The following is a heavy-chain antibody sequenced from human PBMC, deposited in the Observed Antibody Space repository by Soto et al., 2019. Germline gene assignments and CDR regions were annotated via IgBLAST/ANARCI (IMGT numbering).Heavy chain of an antibody. CDR2: IIPILGIA. CDR3: ARAAEYSSSWYDPYYYMDV. Sequence: GASVKVSCKASGXTFSSYTISWVRQAPGQGLEWMGRIIPILGIANYAQKFQGRVTITADKSTSTAYMELSSLRSEDTAVYYCARAAEYSSSWYDPYYYMDVWGKGTTVTVSS. J-gene: IGHJ6*03. CDR1: GXTFSSYT. V-gene: IGHV1-69*02. D-gene: IGHD6-13*01.